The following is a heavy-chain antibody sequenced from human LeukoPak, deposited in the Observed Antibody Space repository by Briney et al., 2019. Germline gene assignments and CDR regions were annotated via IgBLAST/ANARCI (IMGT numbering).Heavy chain of an antibody. CDR2: IYTSGST. CDR1: GGSISSYY. J-gene: IGHJ6*02. V-gene: IGHV4-4*07. D-gene: IGHD4-17*01. CDR3: AREDPQTTVPEGLDV. Sequence: PSETLSLTCTVSGGSISSYYWSWIRQPAGKGLEWIGRIYTSGSTNYSPSLKSRVTMSVDTSKNQFSLKLSSVTAADTAVYYCAREDPQTTVPEGLDVWGQGTTVTVSS.